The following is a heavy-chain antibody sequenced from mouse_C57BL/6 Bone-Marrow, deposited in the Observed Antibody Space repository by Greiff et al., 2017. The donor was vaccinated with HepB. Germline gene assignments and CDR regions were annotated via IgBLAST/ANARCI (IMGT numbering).Heavy chain of an antibody. CDR3: SGCLRCGSYSFAY. Sequence: EVQLQQSGPELVKPGASVKISCTASGYTFTDYYMNWVKQSHGKSLEWIGDINPNNGGTSYNQKFKGKATLTVDKSSSTTYLELRSLTSEDSAVYYCSGCLRCGSYSFAYWGRGTRITVSA. J-gene: IGHJ3*01. D-gene: IGHD1-1*02. CDR1: GYTFTDYY. CDR2: INPNNGGT. V-gene: IGHV1-26*01.